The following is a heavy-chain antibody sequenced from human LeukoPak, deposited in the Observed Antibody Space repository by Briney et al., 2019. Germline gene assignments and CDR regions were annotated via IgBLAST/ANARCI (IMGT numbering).Heavy chain of an antibody. CDR2: IYYSGST. CDR1: GGSISSYY. V-gene: IGHV4-59*01. D-gene: IGHD1-26*01. Sequence: SETVSLTCTVSGGSISSYYWSWIRQPPGKGLEWIGYIYYSGSTNYNPSLKSRVTISVDTSKNQFSLKLSSVTAADTAVYYCARSGSGSGSYFGYWGQGTLVTVSS. J-gene: IGHJ4*02. CDR3: ARSGSGSGSYFGY.